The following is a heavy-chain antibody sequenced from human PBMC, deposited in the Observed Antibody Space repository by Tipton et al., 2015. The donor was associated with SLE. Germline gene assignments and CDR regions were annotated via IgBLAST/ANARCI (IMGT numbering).Heavy chain of an antibody. CDR3: ARVHRPQGVIIIPVDY. V-gene: IGHV3-30*04. J-gene: IGHJ4*02. CDR2: ISYDGSNK. D-gene: IGHD3-10*01. CDR1: GFTFSSYA. Sequence: SLRLSCAASGFTFSSYAMHWVRQAPGKGLEWVAVISYDGSNKYYADSVKGRFTISRDNSKNTLYLQMNSLRAEDTAVYYCARVHRPQGVIIIPVDYWGQGTLVTVSS.